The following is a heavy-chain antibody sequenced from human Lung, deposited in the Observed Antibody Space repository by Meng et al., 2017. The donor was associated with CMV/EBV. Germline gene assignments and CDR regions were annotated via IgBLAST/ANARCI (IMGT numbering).Heavy chain of an antibody. CDR2: IYYSGST. CDR1: GGSISSYY. V-gene: IGHV4-59*01. Sequence: SETLSLTCTVSGGSISSYYWSWIRQPPGKGLEWIGYIYYSGSTNYNPSLKSRVTISVDTSKNQFSLKLSSVTAADTAVYYCARDKSTIFGVVGYYYYGREVWXQGNXVTVDS. J-gene: IGHJ6*01. CDR3: ARDKSTIFGVVGYYYYGREV. D-gene: IGHD3-3*01.